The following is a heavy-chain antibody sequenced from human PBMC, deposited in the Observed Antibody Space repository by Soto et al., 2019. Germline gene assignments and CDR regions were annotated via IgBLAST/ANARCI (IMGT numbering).Heavy chain of an antibody. CDR1: GYTFTGYY. Sequence: GASVKVSCKASGYTFTGYYIDWVREAPGQGLEWMGWSNPQTGGTSYAQKFQGRVTLSRDTSINTAYLELSRLRFDDAAVYFCARERYQVISDGMDVWGQGTTVPVSS. CDR2: SNPQTGGT. CDR3: ARERYQVISDGMDV. V-gene: IGHV1-2*02. D-gene: IGHD2-2*01. J-gene: IGHJ6*02.